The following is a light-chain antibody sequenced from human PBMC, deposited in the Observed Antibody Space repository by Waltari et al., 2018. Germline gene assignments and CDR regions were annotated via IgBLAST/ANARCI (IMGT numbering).Light chain of an antibody. Sequence: DTQLSQFPYTLAASVGARVPITCRDREAINKWLAWYQQKPGKAPKVLIYDASTLQSGVPSRFSGSGSGTEFTLTIDSLQPDDFATYYCQQYNRFSPFGQGTNVEVK. CDR2: DAS. J-gene: IGKJ1*01. V-gene: IGKV1-5*01. CDR1: EAINKW. CDR3: QQYNRFSP.